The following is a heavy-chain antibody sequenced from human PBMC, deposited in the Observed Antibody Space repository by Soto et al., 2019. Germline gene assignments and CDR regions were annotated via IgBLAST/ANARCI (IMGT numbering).Heavy chain of an antibody. V-gene: IGHV1-58*02. Sequence: SVKVSCKASGFTFTSSAMQWVRQARGQRLEWIGWIVVGSGNTNYAQKFQERVSITRDMSTRTAYMELSSLRSEDTAVYYCAAGVTYDGNFDIWGQGTMDTVSS. J-gene: IGHJ3*02. D-gene: IGHD5-12*01. CDR3: AAGVTYDGNFDI. CDR1: GFTFTSSA. CDR2: IVVGSGNT.